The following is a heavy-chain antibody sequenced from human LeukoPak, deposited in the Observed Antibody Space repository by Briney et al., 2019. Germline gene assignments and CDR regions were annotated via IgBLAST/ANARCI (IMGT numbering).Heavy chain of an antibody. Sequence: PGGSLRLSCAASGFTSDDYGMSWVRQAPGKGLEWVSDINWNGGSTGYADSVKGRFTISRDNAKNSLYLQMNSLRAEDTALYYCARGVYDSSGYYFRWYYFDYWGQGTLVTVSS. CDR1: GFTSDDYG. CDR2: INWNGGST. V-gene: IGHV3-20*04. CDR3: ARGVYDSSGYYFRWYYFDY. J-gene: IGHJ4*02. D-gene: IGHD3-22*01.